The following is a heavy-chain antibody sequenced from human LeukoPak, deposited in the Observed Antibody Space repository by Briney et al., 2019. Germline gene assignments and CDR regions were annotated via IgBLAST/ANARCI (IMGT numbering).Heavy chain of an antibody. CDR3: AKGRTAYCSSTSCYTIDY. V-gene: IGHV3-23*01. J-gene: IGHJ4*02. D-gene: IGHD2-2*02. Sequence: GGSLRLSCAAPGFTFSSYAMTWVRQAPGKGLEWVSGISGSGGSTYYADSAKGRFTISRDNSKNTLYLQMNSLRAEDTAVYYCAKGRTAYCSSTSCYTIDYWGQGTLVTVSS. CDR1: GFTFSSYA. CDR2: ISGSGGST.